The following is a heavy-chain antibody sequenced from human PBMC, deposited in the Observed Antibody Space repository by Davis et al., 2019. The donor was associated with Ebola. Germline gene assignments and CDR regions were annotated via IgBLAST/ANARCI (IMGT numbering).Heavy chain of an antibody. Sequence: MPSETLSLTCTVSGGSISNSDYYWSRIRQPPGKGLEWIGEINHSGTPNYNPSLKSRVTISVDTSKNQFSLKLSSMTAADTAVYYCARGVGATTGWFDPWGQGTLVTVSS. CDR3: ARGVGATTGWFDP. V-gene: IGHV4-39*07. CDR1: GGSISNSDYY. J-gene: IGHJ5*02. D-gene: IGHD1-26*01. CDR2: INHSGTP.